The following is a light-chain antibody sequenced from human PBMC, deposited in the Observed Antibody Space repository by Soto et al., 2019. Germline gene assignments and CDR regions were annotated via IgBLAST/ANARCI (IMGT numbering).Light chain of an antibody. J-gene: IGKJ4*01. CDR3: QQYNVLPLT. CDR2: VAS. Sequence: EIVMTQSPATLSVSPGERATLSCRASQSVSSNLAWYQQKPGQTPKLLIYVASTRATGIPARFSGSGSGTEFTLTISSLQSEDFAGYYCQQYNVLPLTFGGGTKVEFK. V-gene: IGKV3-15*01. CDR1: QSVSSN.